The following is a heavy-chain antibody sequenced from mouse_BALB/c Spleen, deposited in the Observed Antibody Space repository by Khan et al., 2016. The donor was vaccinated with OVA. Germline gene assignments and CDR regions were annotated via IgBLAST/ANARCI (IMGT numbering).Heavy chain of an antibody. CDR3: ARETFDY. CDR1: GYSFTTYY. D-gene: IGHD3-2*01. V-gene: IGHV1-34*01. J-gene: IGHJ3*01. CDR2: IDPFNGGN. Sequence: EVELVESGPELMKPGASVKISCKASGYSFTTYYMHWVKQSHGKSLEWIGYIDPFNGGNDYNQKFKGKATLTVDKSTSTAYMHLSSLTSEDSAVYYCARETFDYWGQGTLVTVSA.